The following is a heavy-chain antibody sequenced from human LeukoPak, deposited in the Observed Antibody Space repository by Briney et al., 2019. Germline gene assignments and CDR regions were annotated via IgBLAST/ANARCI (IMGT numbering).Heavy chain of an antibody. CDR2: IIPIFGSA. Sequence: SVRVSCKASGGTFSSYAISWVRQAPGQGLEWMGGIIPIFGSANYAQKFQGRVTITADESTSTAYMELTSLRSEDTAVYYCATAGVALSINWFDPWGQGTLVTVSS. CDR3: ATAGVALSINWFDP. J-gene: IGHJ5*02. CDR1: GGTFSSYA. V-gene: IGHV1-69*13. D-gene: IGHD3-3*01.